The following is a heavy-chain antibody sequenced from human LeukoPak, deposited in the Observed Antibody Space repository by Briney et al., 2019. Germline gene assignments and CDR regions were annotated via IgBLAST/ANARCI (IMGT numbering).Heavy chain of an antibody. CDR3: AKHPGSGYYYFDY. J-gene: IGHJ4*02. D-gene: IGHD5-12*01. CDR2: IGDSGAST. Sequence: GGSLRVSCAASGFTFSSYAMSWVRQASGKGLQWVSTIGDSGASTYYTDSVKGRFTISRDNSKNTLFLQMNSLRAEDTAVYYCAKHPGSGYYYFDYWGQGTLVTVSS. CDR1: GFTFSSYA. V-gene: IGHV3-23*01.